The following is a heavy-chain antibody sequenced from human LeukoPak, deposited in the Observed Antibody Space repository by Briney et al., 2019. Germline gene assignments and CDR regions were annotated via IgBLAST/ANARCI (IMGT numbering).Heavy chain of an antibody. Sequence: HPGGSLRLSCAASGFTFSSYWMHWVRQAPGKGLVWVSRINSDGSSTSYADSVKGRFTISGDNAKNTLYLQMNSLRAEDTAVYYCAREGYGYPIDYWGQGTLVTVSS. V-gene: IGHV3-74*01. J-gene: IGHJ4*02. D-gene: IGHD5-18*01. CDR3: AREGYGYPIDY. CDR1: GFTFSSYW. CDR2: INSDGSST.